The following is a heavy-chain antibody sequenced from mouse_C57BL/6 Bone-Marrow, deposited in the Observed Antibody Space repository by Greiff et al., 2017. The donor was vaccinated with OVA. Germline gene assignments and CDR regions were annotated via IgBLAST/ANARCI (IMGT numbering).Heavy chain of an antibody. V-gene: IGHV1-50*01. CDR3: ARSLYDYDGFAY. D-gene: IGHD2-4*01. CDR2: IDPSDSYT. CDR1: GYTFTSYW. Sequence: QVQLQQPGAELVKPGASVKLSCKASGYTFTSYWMQWVKQRPGQGLEWIGEIDPSDSYTNYNQKFKGKATLTVDTSSSTAYMQLSSLTSEDSAVYYCARSLYDYDGFAYWGQGTLVTVSA. J-gene: IGHJ3*01.